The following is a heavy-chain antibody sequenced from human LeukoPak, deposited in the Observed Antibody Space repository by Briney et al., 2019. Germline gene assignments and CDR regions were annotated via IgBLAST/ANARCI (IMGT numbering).Heavy chain of an antibody. V-gene: IGHV3-7*03. CDR3: AKEPSVQLDDAFDI. D-gene: IGHD4-11*01. CDR1: GFTFSSYW. CDR2: INQDGSEK. Sequence: GGSLRLSCAASGFTFSSYWMSWVRQAPGKGLEWVANINQDGSEKYYVDSVKGRFTISRDNAKNSLYLQMNSLRAEDTAVYYCAKEPSVQLDDAFDIWGQGTMVTVSS. J-gene: IGHJ3*02.